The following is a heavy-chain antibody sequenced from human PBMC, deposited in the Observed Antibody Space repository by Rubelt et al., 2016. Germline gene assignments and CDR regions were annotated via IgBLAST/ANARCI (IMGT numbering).Heavy chain of an antibody. CDR2: IYSGGST. J-gene: IGHJ4*02. CDR1: GFTVSINY. V-gene: IGHV3-66*01. Sequence: EVQLVESGGGLVQPGGSVRLSCAASGFTVSINYMSWFRQAPGEGLEWVSVIYSGGSTYYADSVQGRFTISRDNSKNTLYRQMNGRRAEDTAVYDCARIGGFDYWGQGTLVTVSS. CDR3: ARIGGFDY. D-gene: IGHD3-10*01.